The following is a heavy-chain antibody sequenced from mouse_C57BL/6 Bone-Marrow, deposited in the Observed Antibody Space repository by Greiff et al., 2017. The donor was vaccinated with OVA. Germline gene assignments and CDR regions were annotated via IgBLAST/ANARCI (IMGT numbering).Heavy chain of an antibody. J-gene: IGHJ4*01. Sequence: QVQLQQSGAELVRPGASVTLSCKASGYTFTDYEMHWVKQTPVHGLAWIGAIDPETGGTAYNQKFKGKAILTADKSSSTAYMELRSLTSEDSAVYYCTRSGGSSYDAMDYWGQGTSVTVAS. V-gene: IGHV1-15*01. D-gene: IGHD1-1*01. CDR1: GYTFTDYE. CDR3: TRSGGSSYDAMDY. CDR2: IDPETGGT.